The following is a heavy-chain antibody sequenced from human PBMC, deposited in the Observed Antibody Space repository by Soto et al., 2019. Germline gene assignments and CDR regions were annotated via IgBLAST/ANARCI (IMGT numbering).Heavy chain of an antibody. CDR3: ARDQGNDGFGVVTVYYYYGMDV. D-gene: IGHD3-3*01. J-gene: IGHJ6*02. CDR1: GYTFTSYG. Sequence: ASGKVSCKASGYTFTSYGISWVRQAPGQGLEWMGWISAYNGNTNYAQKLQGRVTMTTDTSTSTAYMELRSLRSDDTAVYYCARDQGNDGFGVVTVYYYYGMDVWGQGTTVTVSS. CDR2: ISAYNGNT. V-gene: IGHV1-18*01.